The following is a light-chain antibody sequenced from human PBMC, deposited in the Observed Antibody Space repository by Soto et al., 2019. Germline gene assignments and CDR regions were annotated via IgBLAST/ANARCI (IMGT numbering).Light chain of an antibody. J-gene: IGKJ2*01. CDR1: QSVSSY. CDR3: QQRSTWPQT. Sequence: EILLTQSPATLSLSPGERATLSCRASQSVSSYLAWYQQKPGQAPRLLIYDATNRVNGIPARFSGSGSGTDFTLTISGLEPEDFAVYYCQQRSTWPQTFGQGTKLEI. CDR2: DAT. V-gene: IGKV3-11*01.